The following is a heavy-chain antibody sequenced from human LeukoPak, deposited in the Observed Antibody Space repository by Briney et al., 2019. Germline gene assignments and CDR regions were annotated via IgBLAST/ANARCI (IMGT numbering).Heavy chain of an antibody. D-gene: IGHD3-3*01. CDR3: ARSPPDYDFWSGQAGYFDY. J-gene: IGHJ4*02. CDR1: GFTVSSNY. CDR2: IYSGGST. Sequence: GGSLRLSCAASGFTVSSNYMSWVRQAPGKGLEWVSVIYSGGSTYYADSVKGRFTISRDNSKNTLYLQMNSLRAEDTAVYYCARSPPDYDFWSGQAGYFDYWGQGTLVTVSS. V-gene: IGHV3-66*01.